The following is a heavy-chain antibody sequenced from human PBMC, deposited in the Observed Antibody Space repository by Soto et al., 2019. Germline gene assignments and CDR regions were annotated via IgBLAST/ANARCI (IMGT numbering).Heavy chain of an antibody. CDR2: IYYSGST. V-gene: IGHV4-31*03. CDR3: ARAPFYDSSGWGSLY. D-gene: IGHD3-22*01. J-gene: IGHJ4*02. Sequence: SETLSLTCTVSGGSISSGGYYWSWIRQHPGKGLEWIGYIYYSGSTYYNPSLKSRVTISVDTSKNQFSLKLSSVTAADTAVYYCARAPFYDSSGWGSLYWGQGTLVTVSS. CDR1: GGSISSGGYY.